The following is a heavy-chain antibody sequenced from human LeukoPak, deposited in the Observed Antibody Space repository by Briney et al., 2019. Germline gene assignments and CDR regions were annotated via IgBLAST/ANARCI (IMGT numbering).Heavy chain of an antibody. J-gene: IGHJ5*02. CDR3: ARDVLGYCSGGSCYSPWFDP. D-gene: IGHD2-15*01. CDR2: INHSGST. CDR1: GGSFSNYY. Sequence: PSETLSLTCIFYGGSFSNYYWSWIRQPPGKGLEWIGEINHSGSTNYNPSLKSRVTMSVDTSKNQFSLKLSSVTAADTAVYYCARDVLGYCSGGSCYSPWFDPWGQGTLVTVSS. V-gene: IGHV4-34*10.